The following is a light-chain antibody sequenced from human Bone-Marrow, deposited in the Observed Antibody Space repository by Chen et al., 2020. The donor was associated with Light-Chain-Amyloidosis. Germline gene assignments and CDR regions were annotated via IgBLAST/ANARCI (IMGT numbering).Light chain of an antibody. V-gene: IGLV2-23*03. CDR1: IIGTFNL. CDR2: EGS. J-gene: IGLJ2*01. Sequence: QSALTQPASVSGSPGRSIPISCSGTIIGTFNLVSWYQQNPGNAPKLIIYEGSRRPSEVSDRFSGSTSGNTASLTISGLQTEDEADYYCCSYGGYSTFVFGGGTKLTVL. CDR3: CSYGGYSTFV.